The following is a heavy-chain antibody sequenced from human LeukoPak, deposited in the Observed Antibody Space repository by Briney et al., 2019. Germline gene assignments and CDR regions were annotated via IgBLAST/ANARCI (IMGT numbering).Heavy chain of an antibody. D-gene: IGHD4-17*01. V-gene: IGHV4-30-2*01. CDR3: ARGVYGDYDQFDY. CDR2: IYHSGST. Sequence: SETLSLTCTVSGGSVSSGGYSWSWIRQPPGKGLEWTGYIYHSGSTYYNPSLKSRVTISVDRSKNQLSLKLSSVTAADTAVYYCARGVYGDYDQFDYWGQGTLVTVSS. J-gene: IGHJ4*02. CDR1: GGSVSSGGYS.